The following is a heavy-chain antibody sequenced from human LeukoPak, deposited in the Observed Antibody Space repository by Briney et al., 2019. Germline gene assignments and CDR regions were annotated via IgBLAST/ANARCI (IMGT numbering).Heavy chain of an antibody. CDR1: GFTFSTYS. CDR3: ARDYTMIVPVNDAFDI. D-gene: IGHD3-22*01. CDR2: ISSSSYI. V-gene: IGHV3-21*01. J-gene: IGHJ3*02. Sequence: PGGSLRLSCAASGFTFSTYSMNWVRQAPGKGLEWVSSISSSSYIYYADSVKGRFTISRDNAKNSLYLQMNSLRAEDTAVYYCARDYTMIVPVNDAFDIWGQGTMVTVSS.